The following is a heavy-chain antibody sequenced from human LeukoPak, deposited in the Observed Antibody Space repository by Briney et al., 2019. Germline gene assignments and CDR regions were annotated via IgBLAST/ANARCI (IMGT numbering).Heavy chain of an antibody. D-gene: IGHD3/OR15-3a*01. J-gene: IGHJ6*03. CDR1: GFIFTSYS. CDR3: AKDRATVSDWDYYYMDV. CDR2: ISSSSSTI. Sequence: GGSLSLSCAASGFIFTSYSMNWVRQAPGKGLEWISYISSSSSTIYYADSVRGRFTISRDNYKNTLYLQMNSLRDDDTAVYYCAKDRATVSDWDYYYMDVWGKGTTVTISS. V-gene: IGHV3-48*02.